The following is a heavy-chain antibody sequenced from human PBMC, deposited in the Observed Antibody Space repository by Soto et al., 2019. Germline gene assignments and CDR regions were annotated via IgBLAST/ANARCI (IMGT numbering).Heavy chain of an antibody. Sequence: PSETLSLTCAVYGGSFSGYYWSWIRQPPGKGLEWIGEINHSGSTNYNPSLKSRVTISVDTSKNQFSLKLSSVTAADTAVYYCAAHYGDYVGFDYWGQGTLVTVSS. V-gene: IGHV4-34*01. CDR3: AAHYGDYVGFDY. D-gene: IGHD4-17*01. CDR2: INHSGST. CDR1: GGSFSGYY. J-gene: IGHJ4*02.